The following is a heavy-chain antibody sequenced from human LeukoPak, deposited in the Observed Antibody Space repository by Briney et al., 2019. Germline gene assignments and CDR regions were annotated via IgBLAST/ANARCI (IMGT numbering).Heavy chain of an antibody. J-gene: IGHJ6*03. V-gene: IGHV4-59*01. D-gene: IGHD2-15*01. CDR3: ARASPGFSRIPYCYYYYYMDV. CDR2: IYYSGST. Sequence: SETLSLTCTVSGGSISSYYWSWIRQPPGKGLEWIGYIYYSGSTNYNPSLKSRVTISVDTSKNQFSLKLSSVTAADTAVYYCARASPGFSRIPYCYYYYYMDVWGKGTTVTVSS. CDR1: GGSISSYY.